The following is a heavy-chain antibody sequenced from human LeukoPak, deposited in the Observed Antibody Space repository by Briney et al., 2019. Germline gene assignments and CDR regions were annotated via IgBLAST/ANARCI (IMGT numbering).Heavy chain of an antibody. D-gene: IGHD3-22*01. Sequence: GGSLRLSCAASGFTFSSYEMNWVRQAPGKGLEWVSYISSSGSTIYYADSVKGRFTISRDNAKNSLYLQMNSLRAEDTAVYYCAREGYFFDSSSFFNLDYWGQGTLVTVSS. CDR2: ISSSGSTI. CDR3: AREGYFFDSSSFFNLDY. J-gene: IGHJ4*02. V-gene: IGHV3-48*03. CDR1: GFTFSSYE.